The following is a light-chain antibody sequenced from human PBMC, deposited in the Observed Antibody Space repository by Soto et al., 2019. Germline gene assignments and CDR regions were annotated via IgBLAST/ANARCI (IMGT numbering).Light chain of an antibody. Sequence: HSVLTQPASVSGSPGQSITISCTGNSSDVGGYNYVSWYQQHPGKAPQLIIYDVTNRPSGVSNRFSGSKSGNTASLTVSGLQAEDEADYYCSSYTSSSTYVVFGGGTKLTVL. CDR2: DVT. J-gene: IGLJ2*01. V-gene: IGLV2-14*03. CDR1: SSDVGGYNY. CDR3: SSYTSSSTYVV.